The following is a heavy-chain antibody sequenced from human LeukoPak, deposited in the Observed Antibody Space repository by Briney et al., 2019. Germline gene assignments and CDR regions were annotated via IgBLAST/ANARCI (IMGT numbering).Heavy chain of an antibody. D-gene: IGHD2-2*01. Sequence: SVKVSCKASGGTFSSYAISWVRQAPGQGLEWMGGIIPIFGTANYAQKFQGRVTITADESTSTAYMELSSLRSEDTAVYYCARYIVVVPTAMSGDYYYGMDVWGQGTTVTVSS. CDR3: ARYIVVVPTAMSGDYYYGMDV. CDR2: IIPIFGTA. V-gene: IGHV1-69*01. J-gene: IGHJ6*02. CDR1: GGTFSSYA.